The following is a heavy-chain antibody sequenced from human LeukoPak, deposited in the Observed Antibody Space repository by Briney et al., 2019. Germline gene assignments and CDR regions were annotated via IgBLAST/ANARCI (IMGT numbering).Heavy chain of an antibody. D-gene: IGHD3-10*01. J-gene: IGHJ4*02. CDR1: GFTFSSYA. V-gene: IGHV3-23*01. Sequence: GGSLRLSCAASGFTFSSYAMSWVRQAPGKGLEWVSAISGSGGSTYYADSVKGRFTISRDNSKNTLYLQMNSLRAEDAAVYYCAKDRGGTMVRGVFDYRGQGTLVTVSS. CDR3: AKDRGGTMVRGVFDY. CDR2: ISGSGGST.